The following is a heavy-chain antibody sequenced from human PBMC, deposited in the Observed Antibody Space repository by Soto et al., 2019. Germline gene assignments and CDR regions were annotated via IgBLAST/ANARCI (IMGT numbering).Heavy chain of an antibody. J-gene: IGHJ4*02. D-gene: IGHD6-19*01. CDR3: AKCGWYYRYFDY. Sequence: GGSLRLSCEVSGFTFSNYAMAWVRQAPGKGLEYVSSITGNGGYTYYAVSVKGRFTISRDNSKNTLYVQMNSLTAEDTATYYCAKCGWYYRYFDYWGQGTLVTVSS. V-gene: IGHV3-23*01. CDR1: GFTFSNYA. CDR2: ITGNGGYT.